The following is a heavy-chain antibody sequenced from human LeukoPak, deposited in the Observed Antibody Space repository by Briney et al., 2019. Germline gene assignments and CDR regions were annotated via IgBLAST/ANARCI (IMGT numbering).Heavy chain of an antibody. J-gene: IGHJ4*02. Sequence: PGGSLRLSCAASRFTFSSYAMSWVRQAPGKGLEWVSAISGSSGSTYYADSVKGRFTISRDNSKNTLYLQVYSLRAEDTAVYYCAKNGAAPKVYYFDYWGQGTLVTVSS. V-gene: IGHV3-23*01. CDR3: AKNGAAPKVYYFDY. D-gene: IGHD6-13*01. CDR1: RFTFSSYA. CDR2: ISGSSGST.